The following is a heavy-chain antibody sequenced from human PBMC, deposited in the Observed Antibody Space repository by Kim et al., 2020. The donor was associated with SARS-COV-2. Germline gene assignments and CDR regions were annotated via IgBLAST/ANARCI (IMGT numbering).Heavy chain of an antibody. J-gene: IGHJ6*02. D-gene: IGHD5-18*01. CDR2: ISYDGSNK. V-gene: IGHV3-30*04. CDR3: ARVLGWIQLWKDYYGMDV. Sequence: GGSLRLSCAASGFTFSSYAMHWVRQAPGKGLEWVAVISYDGSNKYYADSVKGRFTISRDNSKNTLYLQMNSLRAVDTAVYYCARVLGWIQLWKDYYGMDVWGQGTTVTVSS. CDR1: GFTFSSYA.